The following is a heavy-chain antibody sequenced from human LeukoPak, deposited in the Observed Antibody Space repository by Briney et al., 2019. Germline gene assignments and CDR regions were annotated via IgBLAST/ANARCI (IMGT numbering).Heavy chain of an antibody. Sequence: SETLSLTCTVSGASVSSYYWSWIRQPPGKGLEWIGYIYYSGSTNYNPSLKSRVTISVDTSKNQFSLKLSSVTAADTAVYYCARGGAAAALDYWGQGTLVTVSS. V-gene: IGHV4-59*02. CDR2: IYYSGST. CDR1: GASVSSYY. J-gene: IGHJ4*02. D-gene: IGHD2-15*01. CDR3: ARGGAAAALDY.